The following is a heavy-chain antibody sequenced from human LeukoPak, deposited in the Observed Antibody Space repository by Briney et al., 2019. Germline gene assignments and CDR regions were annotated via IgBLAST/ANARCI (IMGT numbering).Heavy chain of an antibody. Sequence: GGSLRLSCAASGFIFSDYHMHWIRQAPGKGLEWVSYISSSSSTIYYADSVKGRFTISRDNAKNSLYLQMNSLRDEDTAVYYCARVEPIGINYWGRGILVTVSS. CDR1: GFIFSDYH. CDR2: ISSSSSTI. CDR3: ARVEPIGINY. J-gene: IGHJ4*02. D-gene: IGHD1-1*01. V-gene: IGHV3-48*02.